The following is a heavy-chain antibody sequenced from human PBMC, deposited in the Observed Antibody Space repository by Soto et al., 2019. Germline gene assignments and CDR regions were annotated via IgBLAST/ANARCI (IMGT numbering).Heavy chain of an antibody. Sequence: QVQLVESGGGVVQPGRSLRLSCAASGFSFSSYGMHWVRQAPGKGLEWVAVISKDGNNEFYVDSVKGRFTISRDNSKNTLYLQMNSLRTEDTAVYYCAKELYEIVFVPAAPPYYYYGMDVWGQGTTVTVAS. CDR2: ISKDGNNE. V-gene: IGHV3-30*18. J-gene: IGHJ6*02. CDR1: GFSFSSYG. D-gene: IGHD2-2*01. CDR3: AKELYEIVFVPAAPPYYYYGMDV.